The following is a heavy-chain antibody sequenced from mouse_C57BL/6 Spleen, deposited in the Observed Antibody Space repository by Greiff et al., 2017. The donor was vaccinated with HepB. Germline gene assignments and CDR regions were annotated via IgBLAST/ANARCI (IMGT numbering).Heavy chain of an antibody. Sequence: QVQLKQSGAELAKPGASVKLSCKASGYTFTSYWMHWVKQRSGQGLEWIGYINPRSGYTKYNQKFKDKATLTADKSSSTAYMQLSSLTYEDSAVYYGASHIRPITTVVAPNFDVWGTVTTVTVSS. D-gene: IGHD1-1*01. CDR3: ASHIRPITTVVAPNFDV. J-gene: IGHJ1*03. CDR1: GYTFTSYW. V-gene: IGHV1-7*01. CDR2: INPRSGYT.